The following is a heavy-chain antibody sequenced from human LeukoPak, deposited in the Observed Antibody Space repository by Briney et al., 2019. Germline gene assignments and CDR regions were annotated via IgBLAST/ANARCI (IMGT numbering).Heavy chain of an antibody. Sequence: PGGSLRLSCAASGFTFSSYAMSWVRQAPGKGLEWVSAISGSGGSTYYADSVKGRFTISRDNSKNTLYLHMNSLRAEDTAVYYCAKDLKLGDFNDYWGQGTLVTVSS. J-gene: IGHJ4*02. CDR3: AKDLKLGDFNDY. D-gene: IGHD3-16*01. CDR2: ISGSGGST. V-gene: IGHV3-23*01. CDR1: GFTFSSYA.